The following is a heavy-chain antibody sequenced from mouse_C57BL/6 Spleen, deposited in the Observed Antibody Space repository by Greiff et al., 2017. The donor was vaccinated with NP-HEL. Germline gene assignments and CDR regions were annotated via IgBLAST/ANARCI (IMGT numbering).Heavy chain of an antibody. V-gene: IGHV8-12*01. CDR2: IYWDDDK. CDR3: ARREEGREGFAY. J-gene: IGHJ3*01. Sequence: QVQLKESGPGILQSSQTLSLTCSFSGFSLTTSGMGVSWIRQPSGKGLEWLAHIYWDDDKRYNPSLKSRLTISKETSRNQVFLKITSVDTADTATYYCARREEGREGFAYWGQGTLVTVSA. CDR1: GFSLTTSGMG.